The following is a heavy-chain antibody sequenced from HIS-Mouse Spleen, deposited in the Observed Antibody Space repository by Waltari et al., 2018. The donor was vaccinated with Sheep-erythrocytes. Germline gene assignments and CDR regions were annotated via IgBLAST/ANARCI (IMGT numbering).Heavy chain of an antibody. J-gene: IGHJ4*02. V-gene: IGHV3-9*01. CDR1: GFSFDDYA. CDR2: ISWNRGSI. CDR3: AKDISRNFVVVPAAVGDY. D-gene: IGHD2-2*01. Sequence: EVQLVESGGGLVQPGRSLRLSCAASGFSFDDYAMHWVRQAPGKGLEVVSGISWNRGSIGYADSVKGRFTSSRDNAKNSLYLQMNSLRAEDTALYLWAKDISRNFVVVPAAVGDYWGQGTLVTVSS.